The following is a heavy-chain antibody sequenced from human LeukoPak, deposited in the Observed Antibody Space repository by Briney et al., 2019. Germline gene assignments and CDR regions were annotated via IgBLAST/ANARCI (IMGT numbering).Heavy chain of an antibody. CDR3: ARTTYYYDSSGYYFSAFDI. CDR1: GYSISNGFY. J-gene: IGHJ3*02. V-gene: IGHV4-38-2*02. CDR2: IHHSGST. D-gene: IGHD3-22*01. Sequence: PSETLSLTCTVSGYSISNGFYWGWIRQPPGKGLEWIGSIHHSGSTYYNPSLKSRVTISVDTSKNQFSLKLSSVTAADTAVYYCARTTYYYDSSGYYFSAFDIWGQGTMVTVSS.